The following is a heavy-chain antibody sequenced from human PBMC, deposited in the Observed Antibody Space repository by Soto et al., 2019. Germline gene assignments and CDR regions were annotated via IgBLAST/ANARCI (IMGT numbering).Heavy chain of an antibody. D-gene: IGHD3-3*01. CDR3: ASLRYDFWSGYYTGSVFDY. Sequence: SETLSLTCTVSGGSISSSSYYWGWIRQPPGKGLEWIGSIYYSGSTYYNPSLKSRVTISVDTSKNQFSLKLSSVTAADTAVYYCASLRYDFWSGYYTGSVFDYWGQGTLVTVSS. CDR2: IYYSGST. CDR1: GGSISSSSYY. J-gene: IGHJ4*02. V-gene: IGHV4-39*01.